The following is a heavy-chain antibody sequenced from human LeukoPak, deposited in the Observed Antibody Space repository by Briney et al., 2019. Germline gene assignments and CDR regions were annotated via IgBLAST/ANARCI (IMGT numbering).Heavy chain of an antibody. V-gene: IGHV4-30-4*01. CDR1: GGSISSGDYY. Sequence: SQTLSLTCTVSGGSISSGDYYWSWIRQPPRKGLEWIGYIYYSGSTYYNPSLKSRVTISVDTSKNQFSLKLSSATAADTAVYYCARVVWFGELAYYFDYWGQGTLVTVSS. CDR2: IYYSGST. CDR3: ARVVWFGELAYYFDY. D-gene: IGHD3-10*01. J-gene: IGHJ4*02.